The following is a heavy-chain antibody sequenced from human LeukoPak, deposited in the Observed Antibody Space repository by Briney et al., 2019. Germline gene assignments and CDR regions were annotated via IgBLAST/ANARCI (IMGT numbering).Heavy chain of an antibody. D-gene: IGHD3-10*01. V-gene: IGHV3-20*04. Sequence: GGSLRLSCAASGLTFDDYGMSWVRQAPGKGLEWVSGINWNGGSTGYADSVKGRFTISRDNAKNSLYLQMNSLRAEDTALYYCARERGGSGVGAYNWFDPWGQGTLVTVSS. CDR3: ARERGGSGVGAYNWFDP. J-gene: IGHJ5*02. CDR1: GLTFDDYG. CDR2: INWNGGST.